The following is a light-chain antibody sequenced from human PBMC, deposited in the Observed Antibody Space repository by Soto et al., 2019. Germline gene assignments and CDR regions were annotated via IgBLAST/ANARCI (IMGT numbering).Light chain of an antibody. Sequence: AIQLTQSPSSLSASVGDGVTITCRASQGISSALAWYQQKPGKAPKLLIYDASSLESGVPSRFSGSGSGTDFTLTISSLQPEDFATYYCQQFNNYPHFGGGTKVEIK. J-gene: IGKJ4*01. CDR2: DAS. CDR3: QQFNNYPH. CDR1: QGISSA. V-gene: IGKV1D-13*01.